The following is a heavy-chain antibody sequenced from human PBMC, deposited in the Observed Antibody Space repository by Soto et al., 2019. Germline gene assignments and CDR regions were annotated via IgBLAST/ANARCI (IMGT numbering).Heavy chain of an antibody. J-gene: IGHJ4*02. CDR2: IYPVDSDT. CDR1: GYNLMDYW. CDR3: AGRRDGYNHFDY. V-gene: IGHV5-51*01. D-gene: IGHD5-12*01. Sequence: PGESLKISGKGSGYNLMDYWIGWVLQMPGKGLEWMGIIYPVDSDTRYSPSFQGQVTISADKPINIVYLQWNSLKSSDTAMYYCAGRRDGYNHFDYWGQGTLVTVSS.